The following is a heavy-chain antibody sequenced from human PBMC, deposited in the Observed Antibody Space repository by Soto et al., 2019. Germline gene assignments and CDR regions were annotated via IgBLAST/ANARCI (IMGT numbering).Heavy chain of an antibody. V-gene: IGHV3-74*03. CDR3: ARAVGRRRPSYYLHC. CDR1: VCTFSMYW. CDR2: INGDGTDT. D-gene: IGHD1-26*01. J-gene: IGHJ4*02. Sequence: PVGSLRLSCAASVCTFSMYWMHWVRQAPGKGLLWVSRINGDGTDTTYADSVKGRFTISRDNAKNTVYLQMNGLRAEDTAVYYCARAVGRRRPSYYLHCLGQTTLIILSS.